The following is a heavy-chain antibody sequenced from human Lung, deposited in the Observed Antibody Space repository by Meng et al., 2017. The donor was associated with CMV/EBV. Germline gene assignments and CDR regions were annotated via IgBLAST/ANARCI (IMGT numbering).Heavy chain of an antibody. CDR3: ARSSSTVFWFDP. D-gene: IGHD4-11*01. V-gene: IGHV4-38-2*02. CDR2: IYHSGST. Sequence: SETXSLXXTVSGYSISSGYYWGWIRQPPGKGLEWIGSIYHSGSTYYNPSLKSRVTISVDTSKNQFSLKVSSVTAADTAVYHCARSSSTVFWFDPWGQGTLVTVSS. J-gene: IGHJ5*02. CDR1: GYSISSGYY.